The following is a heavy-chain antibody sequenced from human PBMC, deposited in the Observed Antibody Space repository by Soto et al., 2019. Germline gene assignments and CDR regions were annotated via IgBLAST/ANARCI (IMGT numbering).Heavy chain of an antibody. J-gene: IGHJ4*02. D-gene: IGHD6-19*01. Sequence: KPSETLSLTCDVSGASITTYYWTWIRQAPGKGLEWIGNVYHTGSTDYNSSLKGRVTISVDTSKNQFSLNMNSVTAADTAVYYCARRLFGSGWTLDSWGQGALVTVSS. CDR3: ARRLFGSGWTLDS. V-gene: IGHV4-59*01. CDR2: VYHTGST. CDR1: GASITTYY.